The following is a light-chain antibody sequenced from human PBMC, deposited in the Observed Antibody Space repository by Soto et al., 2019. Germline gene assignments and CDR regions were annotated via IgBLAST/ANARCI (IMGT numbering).Light chain of an antibody. J-gene: IGKJ1*01. V-gene: IGKV3-20*01. CDR1: QGVXSPY. Sequence: DIKLTQSPCTLSLSPGERATLSCRASQGVXSPYSAWDTQNPGRPPRLLXHAVSRRASGIPDRLSGSGSGTDFTLTISRLEPDDFAAYYCQQYGNSTWAFGQGTKVDIK. CDR2: AVS. CDR3: QQYGNSTWA.